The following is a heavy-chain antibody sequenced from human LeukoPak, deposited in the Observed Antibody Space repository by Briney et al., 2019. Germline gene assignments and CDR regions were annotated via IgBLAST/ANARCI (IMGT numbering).Heavy chain of an antibody. D-gene: IGHD3-10*01. Sequence: ASVKVSCKASGYTFTGYYMHWVRQAPGQGLEWMGWINPNSSGTNYAQKFQGRVTMTRDTSISTAYMELSRLRSDDTAVYYCARDRVWFGELGPVDYWGQGTLVTVSS. V-gene: IGHV1-2*02. J-gene: IGHJ4*02. CDR2: INPNSSGT. CDR1: GYTFTGYY. CDR3: ARDRVWFGELGPVDY.